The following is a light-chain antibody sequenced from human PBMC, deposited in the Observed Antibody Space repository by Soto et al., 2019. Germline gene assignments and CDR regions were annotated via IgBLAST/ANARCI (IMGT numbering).Light chain of an antibody. CDR3: QQYFNSLII. CDR1: QSVSSSY. CDR2: AAS. V-gene: IGKV3-20*01. Sequence: EIVLTQSPGTLSLSPGERATLSCRSSQSVSSSYLAWYQQKPGQAPRLLIYAASSRATGIPDRFSGSGSGTDFTLTISRLEPEDFEVYYCQQYFNSLIIFGLGTKVEIX. J-gene: IGKJ1*01.